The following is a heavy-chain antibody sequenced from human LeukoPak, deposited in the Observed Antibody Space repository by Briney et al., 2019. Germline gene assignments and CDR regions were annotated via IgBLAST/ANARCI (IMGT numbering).Heavy chain of an antibody. V-gene: IGHV3-48*01. Sequence: GGSLRLSCAASGFTFSSYSMNWVRQAPGKGLEWITDISSSSSTIYYADSVKGRFTISRDNAKNSLYLQLNSLRAEDTAVYYCARVLHKRNYDSSDYYGSWGQGTLVTVSS. CDR3: ARVLHKRNYDSSDYYGS. CDR1: GFTFSSYS. J-gene: IGHJ5*02. CDR2: ISSSSSTI. D-gene: IGHD3-22*01.